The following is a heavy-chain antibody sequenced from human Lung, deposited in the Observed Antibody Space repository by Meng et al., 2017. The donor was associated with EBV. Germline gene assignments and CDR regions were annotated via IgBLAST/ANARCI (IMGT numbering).Heavy chain of an antibody. J-gene: IGHJ4*02. D-gene: IGHD4-23*01. CDR2: INPSGVST. Sequence: QVQLVQSGAEVKQPGASVKVSCKASGYTLTNYYMHWVRQAPGQGLEWMGVINPSGVSTNYAQKFQGRLTMTRDTSTSTVYMELSSLSSEDTAVYYCARGDGGNGSDYWGQGTQVTVSS. CDR1: GYTLTNYY. CDR3: ARGDGGNGSDY. V-gene: IGHV1-46*01.